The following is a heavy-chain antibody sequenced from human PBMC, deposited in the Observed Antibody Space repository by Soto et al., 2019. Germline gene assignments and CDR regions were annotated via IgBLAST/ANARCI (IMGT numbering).Heavy chain of an antibody. V-gene: IGHV4-34*01. CDR1: GGSFSGYY. Sequence: SETLSLTCAVYGGSFSGYYWSWIRQPPGKGLEWIGEINHSGSTNYNPSLKSRVTISVDTSKNQFSLKLSSVTAADTAVYYCAKNVAVAGFCLDPWGQGILVTVSS. CDR3: AKNVAVAGFCLDP. CDR2: INHSGST. D-gene: IGHD6-19*01. J-gene: IGHJ5*02.